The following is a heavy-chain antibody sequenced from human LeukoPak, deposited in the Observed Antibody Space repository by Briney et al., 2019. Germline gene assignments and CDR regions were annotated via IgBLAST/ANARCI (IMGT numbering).Heavy chain of an antibody. V-gene: IGHV4-4*02. Sequence: SETLSLTCAVSGVSITDNWWSWVRQPPGKGLEWIGEILHTGPTNFNPSLKSRVTISMDKSKNQFSLKLSSVTAADTAVYYCARVALKRGYFDYWGQGTLVTVSS. CDR3: ARVALKRGYFDY. J-gene: IGHJ4*02. CDR2: ILHTGPT. CDR1: GVSITDNW.